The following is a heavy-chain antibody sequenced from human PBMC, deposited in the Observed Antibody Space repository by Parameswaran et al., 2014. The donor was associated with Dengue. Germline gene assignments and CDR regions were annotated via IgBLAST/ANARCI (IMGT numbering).Heavy chain of an antibody. CDR2: MYSGGSST. D-gene: IGHD2-2*01. CDR3: VGLHCSTTSCYAGV. J-gene: IGHJ4*02. Sequence: VRQAPGKGLEWVSVMYSGGSSTYYADSVKGRSTISRDNSKSTLYLQMNSLRAEDTAVYYCVGLHCSTTSCYAGVWGQGTLVTVSS. V-gene: IGHV3-23*03.